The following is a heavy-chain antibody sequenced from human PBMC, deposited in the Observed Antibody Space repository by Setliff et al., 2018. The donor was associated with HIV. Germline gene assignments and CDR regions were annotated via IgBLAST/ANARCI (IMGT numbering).Heavy chain of an antibody. J-gene: IGHJ4*02. CDR2: VNPKFGGT. D-gene: IGHD3-3*01. Sequence: ASVKVSCKASGYTFSSYGVNWVRQAPGQGLEWMGWVNPKFGGTLYAQKFRGRVTMTRDMSINTVYLELSSLSSDDTAVYYCARDLSTHWSGYSLGFWGPGTLVTVSS. V-gene: IGHV1-2*02. CDR3: ARDLSTHWSGYSLGF. CDR1: GYTFSSYG.